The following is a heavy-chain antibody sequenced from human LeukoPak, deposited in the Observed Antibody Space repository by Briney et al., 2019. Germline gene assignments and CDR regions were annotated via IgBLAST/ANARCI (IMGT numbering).Heavy chain of an antibody. D-gene: IGHD3-10*01. CDR1: GYTFTSYG. CDR3: ARGGSGSYYDVWFDP. V-gene: IGHV1-18*01. CDR2: ISAYNGNT. J-gene: IGHJ5*02. Sequence: ASVKVSCKASGYTFTSYGISWVRQAPGQGLEWMGWISAYNGNTNYVQKLQGRVTMTTDTSTSTAYMELRSLRSDDTAVYYCARGGSGSYYDVWFDPWGRGTLVTVSS.